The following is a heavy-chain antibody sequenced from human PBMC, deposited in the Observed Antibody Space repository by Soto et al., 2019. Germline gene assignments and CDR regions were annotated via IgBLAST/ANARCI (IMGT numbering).Heavy chain of an antibody. D-gene: IGHD1-26*01. CDR2: TFYRSKWYN. CDR3: AKEGGNHYYYYAMDG. Sequence: SQTLSLTCAISGDSVSSNSAAWSWIRQSPSRGLEWLGRTFYRSKWYNDYAVSVKGRITINPDTSKNQFSLQLNSVTPEDTAVYYCAKEGGNHYYYYAMDGWGQGTTVTVSS. J-gene: IGHJ6*02. V-gene: IGHV6-1*01. CDR1: GDSVSSNSAA.